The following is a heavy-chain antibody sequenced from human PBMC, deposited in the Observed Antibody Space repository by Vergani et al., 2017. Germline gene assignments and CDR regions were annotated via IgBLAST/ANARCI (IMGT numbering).Heavy chain of an antibody. J-gene: IGHJ6*02. D-gene: IGHD2-21*02. CDR1: GGSISSCSYY. CDR3: ARHLAYCGGDCYPYYYGMDV. V-gene: IGHV4-39*01. CDR2: IYYSGST. Sequence: QLQLQESGPGLVKPSETLSLTCPVSGGSISSCSYYWGWIRQPPGKGLEWIGSIYYSGSTYYNPSLKRRVTISVDTSKNQFSLKLSSVTAANTAVYYCARHLAYCGGDCYPYYYGMDVWGQGTTVTVSS.